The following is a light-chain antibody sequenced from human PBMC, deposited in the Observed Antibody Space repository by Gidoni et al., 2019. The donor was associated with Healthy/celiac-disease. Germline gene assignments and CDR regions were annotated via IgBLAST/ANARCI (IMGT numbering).Light chain of an antibody. V-gene: IGKV1-9*01. CDR2: AAS. CDR1: QGISSY. J-gene: IGKJ3*01. CDR3: QQLNSYLF. Sequence: DIQLTQSPSFLSASVGDRVTITCRASQGISSYLSWYQQKPGKAPKLLIYAASTLQSGVPSRFSGRGSGTECTLTISSLQPEDFATYYCQQLNSYLFFGPGTKVDIK.